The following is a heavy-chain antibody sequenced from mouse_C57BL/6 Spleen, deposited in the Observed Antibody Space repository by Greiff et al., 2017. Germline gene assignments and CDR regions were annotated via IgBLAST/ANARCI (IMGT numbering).Heavy chain of an antibody. CDR3: AKKNYSNYAFAY. CDR2: IWRGGST. Sequence: VQRVESGPGLVQPSQSLSITCTVSGFSLTSYGVHWVRQSPGKGLEWLGVIWRGGSTDYNAAFMSRLSITKDNSKSQVFFKMNSLQADDTAIYYCAKKNYSNYAFAYWGQGTLVTVSA. D-gene: IGHD2-5*01. V-gene: IGHV2-5*01. J-gene: IGHJ3*01. CDR1: GFSLTSYG.